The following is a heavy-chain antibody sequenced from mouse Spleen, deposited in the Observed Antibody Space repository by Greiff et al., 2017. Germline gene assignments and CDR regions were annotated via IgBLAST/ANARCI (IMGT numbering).Heavy chain of an antibody. J-gene: IGHJ3*01. CDR2: INPSSGYT. CDR1: GYTFTSYW. Sequence: VQVVESGAELAKPGASVKLSCKASGYTFTSYWMHWVKQRPGQGLEWIGYINPSSGYTKYNQKFKDKATLTADKSSSTAYMQLSSLTYEDSAVYYCASNYDGYPFAYWGQGTLVTVSA. V-gene: IGHV1-7*01. D-gene: IGHD2-3*01. CDR3: ASNYDGYPFAY.